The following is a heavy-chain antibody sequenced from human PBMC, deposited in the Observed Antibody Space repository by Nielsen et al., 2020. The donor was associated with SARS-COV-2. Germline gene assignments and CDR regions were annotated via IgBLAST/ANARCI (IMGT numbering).Heavy chain of an antibody. Sequence: GGSLRLSCAASRFTFSNYAMIWVRQAPGKGLEWVSGISGSSDRTYYADSVKGRFTISRDNSENTLYLQINSLRAEDSAIYYCAKAMDYSSGWYEYPFDVWGPGTMVTVSS. V-gene: IGHV3-23*01. D-gene: IGHD6-19*01. J-gene: IGHJ3*01. CDR3: AKAMDYSSGWYEYPFDV. CDR2: ISGSSDRT. CDR1: RFTFSNYA.